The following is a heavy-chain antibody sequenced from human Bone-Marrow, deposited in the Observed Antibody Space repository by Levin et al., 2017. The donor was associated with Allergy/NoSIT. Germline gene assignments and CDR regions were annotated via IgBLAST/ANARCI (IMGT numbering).Heavy chain of an antibody. CDR3: ATHYYDSSGYYNPLNY. CDR2: IYPGDSDT. D-gene: IGHD3-22*01. CDR1: GYSFTSYW. J-gene: IGHJ4*02. Sequence: GESLKISCKGSGYSFTSYWIGWVRQMPGKGLEWMGIIYPGDSDTRYSPSFQGQVTISADKSISTAYLQWSSLKASDTAMYYCATHYYDSSGYYNPLNYWGQGTLVTVSS. V-gene: IGHV5-51*01.